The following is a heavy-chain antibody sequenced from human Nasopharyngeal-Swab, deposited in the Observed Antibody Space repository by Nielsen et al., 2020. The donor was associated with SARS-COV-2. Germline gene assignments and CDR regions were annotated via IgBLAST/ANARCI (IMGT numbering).Heavy chain of an antibody. CDR1: GFTFSNYA. D-gene: IGHD1-14*01. V-gene: IGHV3-23*01. J-gene: IGHJ5*02. CDR2: LSSSGGTT. CDR3: ASGGDMNHELGYNWFDP. Sequence: GESLKISCAASGFTFSNYAMSWVRQAPGRGLEWVSSLSSSGGTTYNSDSVKGRFTISRDNSKNTLYLQMNSLRAEDTATYYCASGGDMNHELGYNWFDPWGQGTLVTVSS.